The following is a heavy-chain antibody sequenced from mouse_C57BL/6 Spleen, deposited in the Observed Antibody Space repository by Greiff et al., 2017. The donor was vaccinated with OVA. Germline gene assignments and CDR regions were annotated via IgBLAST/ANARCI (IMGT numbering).Heavy chain of an antibody. CDR1: GYTFTSYW. CDR2: IDPSDSYT. J-gene: IGHJ2*01. D-gene: IGHD4-1*01. CDR3: ARGGGTDYFDY. Sequence: QVQLQQPGAELVKPGASVKLSCKASGYTFTSYWMQWVKQRPGQGLEWIGEIDPSDSYTNYNQKFKGKATLTVDTSSSTAYMQLSSLTSEDSAVYYCARGGGTDYFDYWGQGTTLTVSS. V-gene: IGHV1-50*01.